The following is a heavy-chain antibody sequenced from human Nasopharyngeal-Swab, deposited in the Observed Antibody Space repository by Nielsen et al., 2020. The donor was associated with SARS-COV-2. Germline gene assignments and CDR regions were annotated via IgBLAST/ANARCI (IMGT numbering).Heavy chain of an antibody. V-gene: IGHV1-58*01. Sequence: WVRQAPGQRLEWIGWIVVGSGNTNYAQKFQERVTITRDMSTSTAYMELSSLRSEDTAVYYCAAGGSGYYGGYWGQGTLVTVSS. CDR3: AAGGSGYYGGY. J-gene: IGHJ4*02. D-gene: IGHD3-3*01. CDR2: IVVGSGNT.